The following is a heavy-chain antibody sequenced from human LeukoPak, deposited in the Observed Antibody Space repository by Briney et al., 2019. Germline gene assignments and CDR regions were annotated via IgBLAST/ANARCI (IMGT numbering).Heavy chain of an antibody. Sequence: ASVKVSCKASGYTFTGYYMHWVRQAPGQGLEWMGWINPNSGGTNYAQKFQGRVTMTRDTSISTAYMELSRLRSDDTAVYYCARESSSGWYPDYWGQGTLVTVSS. CDR1: GYTFTGYY. CDR2: INPNSGGT. D-gene: IGHD6-19*01. V-gene: IGHV1-2*02. CDR3: ARESSSGWYPDY. J-gene: IGHJ4*02.